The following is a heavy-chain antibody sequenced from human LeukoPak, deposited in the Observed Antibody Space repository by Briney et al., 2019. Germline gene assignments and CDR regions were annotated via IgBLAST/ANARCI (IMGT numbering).Heavy chain of an antibody. D-gene: IGHD1-26*01. CDR1: GGSISSGGYY. CDR2: IYYSGST. CDR3: ARLHSWELPDAFDI. J-gene: IGHJ3*02. Sequence: PSETLSLTCTVSGGSISSGGYYWSWIRQHPGKGLEWIGYIYYSGSTYYNPSLKSRVTISVDTSKNQFSLKLSSVTAADTAVYYCARLHSWELPDAFDIWGQGTMVTVSS. V-gene: IGHV4-31*03.